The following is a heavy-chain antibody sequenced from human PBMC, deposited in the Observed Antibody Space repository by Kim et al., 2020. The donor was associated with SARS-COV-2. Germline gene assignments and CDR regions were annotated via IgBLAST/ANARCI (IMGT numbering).Heavy chain of an antibody. CDR3: TTTATVTPGGMDV. J-gene: IGHJ6*02. CDR1: GFTFSNAW. D-gene: IGHD4-17*01. Sequence: GGSLRLSCAASGFTFSNAWMSWVRQAPGKGLEWVGRIKSKTDGGTTDYAAPVKGRFTISRDDSKNTLYLQMNSLKTEDTAVYYCTTTATVTPGGMDVWGQGTTVTVSS. CDR2: IKSKTDGGTT. V-gene: IGHV3-15*01.